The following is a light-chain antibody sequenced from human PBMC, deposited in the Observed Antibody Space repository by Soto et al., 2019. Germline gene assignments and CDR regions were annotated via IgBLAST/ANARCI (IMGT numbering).Light chain of an antibody. Sequence: QSVLTQPASVSGSPGQSIPISCTGTSRDVGGYDYVSWYQLHPGKAPKLMVFEVSNRSSVVSYRFSGSKSGNTASLTISGLQAEDEADYFCSSYSISTAYLFGTGTKITVL. CDR2: EVS. CDR1: SRDVGGYDY. V-gene: IGLV2-14*01. J-gene: IGLJ1*01. CDR3: SSYSISTAYL.